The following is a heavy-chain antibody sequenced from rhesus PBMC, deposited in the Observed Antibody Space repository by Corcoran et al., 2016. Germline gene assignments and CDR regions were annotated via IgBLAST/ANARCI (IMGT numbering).Heavy chain of an antibody. V-gene: IGHV2-174*01. J-gene: IGHJ1*01. Sequence: QVTLKESGSALVKPTQTLTLTCTFSGFSLTTSGMGVGWIRQPPGKALEWLALIYWDDDKRDSTSLKSRLTISKDTSKNQVVLTMTNMDPVDTATYYCARVVLLTAPTEYFEFWGQGALVTVSS. CDR1: GFSLTTSGMG. D-gene: IGHD2-15*01. CDR3: ARVVLLTAPTEYFEF. CDR2: IYWDDDK.